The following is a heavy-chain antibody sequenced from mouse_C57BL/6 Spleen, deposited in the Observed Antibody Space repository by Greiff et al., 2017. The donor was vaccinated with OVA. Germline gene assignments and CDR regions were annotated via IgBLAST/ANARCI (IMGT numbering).Heavy chain of an antibody. CDR1: GFTFSDYG. Sequence: EVQLVESGGGLVKPGGSLKLSCAASGFTFSDYGMHWVRQAPEKGLEWVAYISSGSSTIYYADTVKGRYTISRDNAKNTLFLQMTSLRSEDTAMYYCANGDGYYGVFYAMDYWGQGTSVTVSS. D-gene: IGHD2-3*01. CDR3: ANGDGYYGVFYAMDY. V-gene: IGHV5-17*01. J-gene: IGHJ4*01. CDR2: ISSGSSTI.